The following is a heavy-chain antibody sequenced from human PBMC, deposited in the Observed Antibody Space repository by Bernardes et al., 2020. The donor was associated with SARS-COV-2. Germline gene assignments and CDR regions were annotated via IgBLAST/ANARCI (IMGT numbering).Heavy chain of an antibody. CDR1: GFTFTSYA. V-gene: IGHV3-23*01. D-gene: IGHD3-10*01. J-gene: IGHJ6*02. CDR2: ISGSGGST. Sequence: GGSLRLSCAASGFTFTSYAMSWVRQAPGKGLEWVSAISGSGGSTYYTDSVKGRFTISRDNSKDTLFLQMSSLRAEDTAVYYCVKETPTYYGSGSYYMVDVWGQGTTVTVSS. CDR3: VKETPTYYGSGSYYMVDV.